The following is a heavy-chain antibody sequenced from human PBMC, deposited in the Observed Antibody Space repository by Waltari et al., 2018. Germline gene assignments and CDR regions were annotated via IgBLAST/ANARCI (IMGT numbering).Heavy chain of an antibody. CDR3: VRDERWLHLIGTFDS. Sequence: QVLLVESGGGLVKPGGSLSLSCAASGFTLLEEERWWVRQAPGKGLEWVSHISGIGSTTNYAASVKGRFTISRDNAKNSVFLQLNSLRADDTAMYYCVRDERWLHLIGTFDSWGQGTLVTVSS. D-gene: IGHD3-9*01. CDR2: ISGIGSTT. J-gene: IGHJ4*02. V-gene: IGHV3-11*01. CDR1: GFTLLEEE.